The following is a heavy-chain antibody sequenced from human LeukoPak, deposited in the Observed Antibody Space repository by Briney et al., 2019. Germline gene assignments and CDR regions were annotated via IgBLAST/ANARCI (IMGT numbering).Heavy chain of an antibody. Sequence: SETLSLTCSVSGDYINNYYWNWIRQPPGKELEWIGYTHYTGNTKSNPSLKSRVTTSVDTSKSQFSLKLTSVTAADTAVYYCARNLPIYYDSSGYFYFDFWGQGTLVTVSS. CDR1: GDYINNYY. D-gene: IGHD3-22*01. J-gene: IGHJ4*02. CDR3: ARNLPIYYDSSGYFYFDF. V-gene: IGHV4-59*12. CDR2: THYTGNT.